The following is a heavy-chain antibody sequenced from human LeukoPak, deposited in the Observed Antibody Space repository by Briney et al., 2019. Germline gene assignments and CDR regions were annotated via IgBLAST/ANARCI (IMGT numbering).Heavy chain of an antibody. V-gene: IGHV4-39*01. CDR1: GDITHY. CDR2: IYFSGSA. J-gene: IGHJ4*02. Sequence: PSETLSLTCTVSGDITHYWGWIRQPPGKGLECIGSIYFSGSAYYNPSLRSRVTISLDTSKNQFSLKLTSVTAADTAVYYCARGRYFDWLSDYWGQGTLVTVSS. D-gene: IGHD3-9*01. CDR3: ARGRYFDWLSDY.